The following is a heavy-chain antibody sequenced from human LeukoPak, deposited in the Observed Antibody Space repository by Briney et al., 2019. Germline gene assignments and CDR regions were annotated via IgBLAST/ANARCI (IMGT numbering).Heavy chain of an antibody. CDR2: ISSSSSYI. CDR3: ARVRTGTTFGYYYYYGMDV. CDR1: GFTFSSYS. D-gene: IGHD1-1*01. V-gene: IGHV3-21*01. Sequence: GGSLRLSCAASGFTFSSYSMNWVRQAPGKGLEWVSPISSSSSYIYYADSVKGRFTISRDNAKNSLYLQMNSLRAEDTAVYYCARVRTGTTFGYYYYYGMDVWGQGTTVTVSS. J-gene: IGHJ6*02.